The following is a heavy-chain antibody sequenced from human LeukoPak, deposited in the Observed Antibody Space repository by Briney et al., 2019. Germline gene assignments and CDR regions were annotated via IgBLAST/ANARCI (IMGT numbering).Heavy chain of an antibody. CDR1: GYTFTSYG. V-gene: IGHV1-18*01. J-gene: IGHJ4*02. CDR3: ARDDKYQQLYWGDY. D-gene: IGHD2-2*02. CDR2: ISAYNGNT. Sequence: ASVKVSCKASGYTFTSYGISWVRQAPGQGLEWMGWISAYNGNTNYAQKLQGRVTMTTDTSTSTAYMELRSLRSDDAAVYYCARDDKYQQLYWGDYWGQGTLVIVSS.